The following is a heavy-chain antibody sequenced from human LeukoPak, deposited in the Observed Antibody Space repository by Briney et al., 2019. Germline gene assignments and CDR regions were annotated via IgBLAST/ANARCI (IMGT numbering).Heavy chain of an antibody. V-gene: IGHV4-30-4*01. J-gene: IGHJ4*02. CDR3: ARATYYYDSSGYLDY. CDR2: IYYSGST. Sequence: SETLSLTCTVSGGSISSGDYYWSWIRQPPGKGLEWIGYIYYSGSTYYNPSLKSRVTISVDTSKNQFSLKLSSVTAADTAVYYCARATYYYDSSGYLDYWGQGTLVTVSS. D-gene: IGHD3-22*01. CDR1: GGSISSGDYY.